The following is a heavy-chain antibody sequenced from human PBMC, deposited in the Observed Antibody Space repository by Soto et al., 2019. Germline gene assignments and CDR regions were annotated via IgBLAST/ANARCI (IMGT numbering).Heavy chain of an antibody. Sequence: GGSLRLSCAASGFTVSSNYMSWVRQAPGKGLEWVSVIYSGGSTYYAYSVMGRFTISRHNSKNTMYLQMNSLRAEDKAVYYFARGGTEANYFDYWGQGTLVTVSS. V-gene: IGHV3-53*04. CDR1: GFTVSSNY. CDR2: IYSGGST. CDR3: ARGGTEANYFDY. J-gene: IGHJ4*02.